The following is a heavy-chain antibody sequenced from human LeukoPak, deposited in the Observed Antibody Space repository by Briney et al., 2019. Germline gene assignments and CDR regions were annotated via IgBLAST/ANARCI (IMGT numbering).Heavy chain of an antibody. J-gene: IGHJ4*02. Sequence: SGTLSLTCAVSGGSISSSNWWSWVRQPPGKGLEWIGEIYHSGSTYYNPSLKSRVTISVDTSKNQFSLKLNSVAAADTAMYYCARGDYFDYWGQGTLVTVSS. CDR3: ARGDYFDY. CDR1: GGSISSSNW. CDR2: IYHSGST. V-gene: IGHV4-4*02.